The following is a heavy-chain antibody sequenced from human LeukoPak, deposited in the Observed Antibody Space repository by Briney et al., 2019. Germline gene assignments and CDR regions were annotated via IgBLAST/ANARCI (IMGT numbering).Heavy chain of an antibody. J-gene: IGHJ4*02. Sequence: GASVKVSCKASGYTFTSYDINWVRQATGQGLEWMGWMNPNSGNTGYAQKFQGRVTMTRDTSISTAYMELSRLRSDDTAVYYCARGAYGSGKVDYWGQGTLVTVSS. V-gene: IGHV1-8*01. D-gene: IGHD3-10*01. CDR2: MNPNSGNT. CDR3: ARGAYGSGKVDY. CDR1: GYTFTSYD.